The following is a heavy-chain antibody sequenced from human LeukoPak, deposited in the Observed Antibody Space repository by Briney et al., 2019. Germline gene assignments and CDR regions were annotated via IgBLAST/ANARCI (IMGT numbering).Heavy chain of an antibody. Sequence: PSETLSLTCAIYGGSFSGYYWSWIRQPPGKGLEWIGEINHSGSTNYNPSLKSRVIISVDTSKNQFSLKLSSVTAADTAVYYCASGSYGHDNWFDPWGQGTLVTVSS. CDR2: INHSGST. CDR3: ASGSYGHDNWFDP. D-gene: IGHD4-17*01. V-gene: IGHV4-34*01. J-gene: IGHJ5*02. CDR1: GGSFSGYY.